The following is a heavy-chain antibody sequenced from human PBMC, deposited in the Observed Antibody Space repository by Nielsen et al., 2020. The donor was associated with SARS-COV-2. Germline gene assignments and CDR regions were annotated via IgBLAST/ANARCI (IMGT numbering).Heavy chain of an antibody. J-gene: IGHJ6*02. V-gene: IGHV3-73*01. D-gene: IGHD6-13*01. CDR1: GFTFSGSA. CDR3: TSDSSSWPDDYYYYYGMDV. Sequence: GGSLRLSCAASGFTFSGSAMHWVRQASGKGLEWVGRIRSKANSYATAYAASVKGRFTISRDDSKNTAYLQMNSLKTEDTAVYYCTSDSSSWPDDYYYYYGMDVWGQGTTVTVSS. CDR2: IRSKANSYAT.